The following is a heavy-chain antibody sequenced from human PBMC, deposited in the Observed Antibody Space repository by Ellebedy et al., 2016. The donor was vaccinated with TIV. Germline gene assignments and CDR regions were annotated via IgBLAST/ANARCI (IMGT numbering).Heavy chain of an antibody. J-gene: IGHJ4*02. V-gene: IGHV3-33*01. CDR3: ASFYYDSSGYYDY. CDR2: IWYDGSNK. CDR1: GFTFSSYG. D-gene: IGHD3-22*01. Sequence: GESLKISCAASGFTFSSYGMHWVRQAPGKGLEWVAVIWYDGSNKYYADSVKGRFTISRDNSKNTLYLQMNSLRAEDTAVYYCASFYYDSSGYYDYWGQGTLVTVSS.